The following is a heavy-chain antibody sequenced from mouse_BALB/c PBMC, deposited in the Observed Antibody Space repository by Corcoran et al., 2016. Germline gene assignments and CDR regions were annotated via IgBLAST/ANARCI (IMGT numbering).Heavy chain of an antibody. CDR2: IYPGSGNT. D-gene: IGHD2-10*02. Sequence: QIQLQQSGPELVKPGASVKISCKASGYTFTDYYINWVKQKPGQGLEWIGWIYPGSGNTKYNEKFKGKAILTVDTSSSTAYMQLSSLTSEDTAVYFCARGYGNYYFDYWGQGTTLTVSS. CDR3: ARGYGNYYFDY. V-gene: IGHV1-84*02. CDR1: GYTFTDYY. J-gene: IGHJ2*01.